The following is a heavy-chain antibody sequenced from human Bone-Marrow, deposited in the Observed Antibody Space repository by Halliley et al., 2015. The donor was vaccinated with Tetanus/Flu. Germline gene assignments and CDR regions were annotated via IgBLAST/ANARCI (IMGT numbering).Heavy chain of an antibody. D-gene: IGHD4-17*01. Sequence: LRLSCTVSRSSISSYYWTWIRQPPGKGLEWIGYVFYTGTTNYNPSLKSRVTMSLDMSKNQFSLSLTSVAAADTAVYFCARDLGGDYAPHFDDWGRGTLVTVSS. CDR1: RSSISSYY. CDR2: VFYTGTT. J-gene: IGHJ4*02. V-gene: IGHV4-59*01. CDR3: ARDLGGDYAPHFDD.